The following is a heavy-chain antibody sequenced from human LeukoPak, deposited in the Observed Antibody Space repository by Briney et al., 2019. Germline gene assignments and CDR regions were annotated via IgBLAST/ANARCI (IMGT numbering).Heavy chain of an antibody. J-gene: IGHJ4*02. V-gene: IGHV1-46*01. D-gene: IGHD6-19*01. CDR3: ARDGILYSSGWYLGY. CDR2: INPSGGST. CDR1: GYTFTSYY. Sequence: GASVKVSCKASGYTFTSYYMHWVRQATGQGLEWMGIINPSGGSTSYAQKFQGRVTMTRDTSTSTVYMELSSLRSEDTAVYYCARDGILYSSGWYLGYWGQGTLVTVSS.